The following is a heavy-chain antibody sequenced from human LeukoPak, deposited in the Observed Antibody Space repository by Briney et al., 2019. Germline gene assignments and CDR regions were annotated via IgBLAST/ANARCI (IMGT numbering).Heavy chain of an antibody. Sequence: PSETLSLTCTVSGFVSGESISTYSWSWFRQPSGKGLEWLGRINTIGSTNYNPSLKSRVTISEDKSNNQLSLRLSSVTAADTAVYFCARDSRGTAPWYFDVWGRGTLVTVSS. CDR2: INTIGST. CDR3: ARDSRGTAPWYFDV. J-gene: IGHJ2*01. CDR1: GESISTYS. D-gene: IGHD3-22*01. V-gene: IGHV4-4*07.